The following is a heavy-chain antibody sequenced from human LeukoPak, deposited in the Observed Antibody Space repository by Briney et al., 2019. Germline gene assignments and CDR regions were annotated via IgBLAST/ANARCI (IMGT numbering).Heavy chain of an antibody. J-gene: IGHJ4*02. V-gene: IGHV3-15*01. Sequence: GGSLRLSCAASGFTFSNAWMSWVRQAPGKGLEWVGRIRSKTDGGTTDYAAPVKGRFTISRDDSKNTLYLQMNSLKTEDTAVYYCAKDRGGYRMGTFDYWGQGTLVTVS. D-gene: IGHD3-22*01. CDR3: AKDRGGYRMGTFDY. CDR1: GFTFSNAW. CDR2: IRSKTDGGTT.